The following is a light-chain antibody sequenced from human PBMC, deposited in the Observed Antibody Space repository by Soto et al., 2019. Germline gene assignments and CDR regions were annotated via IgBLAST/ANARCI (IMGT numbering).Light chain of an antibody. CDR2: KAS. CDR1: QTISSW. V-gene: IGKV1-5*03. Sequence: DIQMTQSPSTLSGSVGDRVTITCRASQTISSWLAWYQQKPGKAPKLLIYKASTLKSGVPSRFSGSGSGTEFTLTISSLQPDDFEVYSCQQRSNWPRTFGQGTKVDIK. CDR3: QQRSNWPRT. J-gene: IGKJ1*01.